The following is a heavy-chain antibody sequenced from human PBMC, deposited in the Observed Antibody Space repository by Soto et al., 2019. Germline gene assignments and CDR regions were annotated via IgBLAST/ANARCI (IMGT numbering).Heavy chain of an antibody. CDR1: GYTFSGYF. J-gene: IGHJ4*02. V-gene: IGHV1-2*02. CDR2: INPKSGGT. Sequence: ASVKVSCKASGYTFSGYFMHWVRQAPGQGLEWMGWINPKSGGTNYAQNFQGRVTLTRDTSITTAYMEVKGLRSDDTAVYYCAKESSSGWSPFDSWRQGTLVTVSS. D-gene: IGHD6-19*01. CDR3: AKESSSGWSPFDS.